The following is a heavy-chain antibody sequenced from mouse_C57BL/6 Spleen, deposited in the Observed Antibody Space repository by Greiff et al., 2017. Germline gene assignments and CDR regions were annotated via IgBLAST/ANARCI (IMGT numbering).Heavy chain of an antibody. J-gene: IGHJ4*01. CDR2: IYPSDSAT. CDR1: GYTFTSYW. CDR3: ARGGEGYYAMDY. Sequence: VQLQQPGAELVRPGSSVKLSCKASGYTFTSYWMDWVKQRPGQGLEWIGNIYPSDSATHYNQKFKDKATLTVDKSSSTAYMQLSSLTSEDSAVYYCARGGEGYYAMDYWGQGTSVTVSS. V-gene: IGHV1-61*01.